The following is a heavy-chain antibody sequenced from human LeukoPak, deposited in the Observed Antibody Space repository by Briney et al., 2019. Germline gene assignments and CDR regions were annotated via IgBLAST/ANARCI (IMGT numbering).Heavy chain of an antibody. J-gene: IGHJ4*02. D-gene: IGHD2-2*01. V-gene: IGHV3-9*01. CDR3: AKYGRSSSTSCYIDY. Sequence: PGRSLRLSCAASGFTFDDYAMHWVRQAPGKGLEWVSGISWNSGSIGYADSVKGRFTISRDNAKNSLYLQMNSLRAEDTALYYCAKYGRSSSTSCYIDYWGQGTLVTVSS. CDR1: GFTFDDYA. CDR2: ISWNSGSI.